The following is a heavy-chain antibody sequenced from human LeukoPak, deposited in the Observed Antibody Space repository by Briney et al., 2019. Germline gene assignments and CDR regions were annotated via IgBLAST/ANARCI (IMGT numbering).Heavy chain of an antibody. CDR2: IHYSGST. CDR3: ARVRDRSSYFYDLDY. V-gene: IGHV4-61*08. CDR1: GGSISSGDYY. J-gene: IGHJ4*02. Sequence: SQTLSLTCTVSGGSISSGDYYWSWLRQPPGKGLEWIGCIHYSGSTNYNPSLKSRVTISVDTSKNQFSLKLSSVTAADTAVYYCARVRDRSSYFYDLDYWGQGTLVTVSS. D-gene: IGHD3-22*01.